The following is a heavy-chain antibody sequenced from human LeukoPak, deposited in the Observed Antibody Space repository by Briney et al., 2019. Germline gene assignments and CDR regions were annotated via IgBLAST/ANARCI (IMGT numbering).Heavy chain of an antibody. V-gene: IGHV4-30-4*01. CDR1: GGSISSGDYY. CDR2: IYYSGST. Sequence: ASQTLSLTCTVSGGSISSGDYYWSWIRQPPGKGLEWIGYIYYSGSTYYNPSLKSRVTISVDTSKNQFSLKLSSVTAADTAVYYCARAKGGYDLDSSGWYWLDPWGQGTLVTVSS. CDR3: ARAKGGYDLDSSGWYWLDP. J-gene: IGHJ5*02. D-gene: IGHD6-19*01.